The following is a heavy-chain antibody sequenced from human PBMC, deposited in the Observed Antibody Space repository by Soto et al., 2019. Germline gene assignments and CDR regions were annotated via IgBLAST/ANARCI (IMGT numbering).Heavy chain of an antibody. J-gene: IGHJ6*02. CDR2: IDYSRSS. D-gene: IGHD3-10*01. CDR1: GGAFRSSSYY. V-gene: IGHV4-39*01. Sequence: PSDPLSSTCPVSGGAFRSSSYYWGWIRQRTGKGLESIWSIDYSRSSYYNPSLKSRVRVSEDTSKNQFSLTRSSVTAADTAVYYCARHLGGDYYSCGMDVWGQGTTVTVSS. CDR3: ARHLGGDYYSCGMDV.